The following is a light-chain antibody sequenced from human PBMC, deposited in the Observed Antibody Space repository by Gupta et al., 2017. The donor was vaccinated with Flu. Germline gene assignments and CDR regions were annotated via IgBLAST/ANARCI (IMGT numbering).Light chain of an antibody. V-gene: IGKV3-11*01. Sequence: EIVLTQSPATLSFSPGGRATLSCRASQSVSSYLASYQQKAGQAPRILIYDAPNRATGMPARFSGSGSGTEFSLPTSSLVPEDFAVYYCQQRSNWPLHTFGQGTKLEIK. CDR1: QSVSSY. CDR2: DAP. CDR3: QQRSNWPLHT. J-gene: IGKJ2*01.